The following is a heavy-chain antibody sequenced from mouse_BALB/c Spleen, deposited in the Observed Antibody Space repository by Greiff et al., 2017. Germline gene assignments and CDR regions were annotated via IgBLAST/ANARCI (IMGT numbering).Heavy chain of an antibody. CDR1: GFTFSSYG. V-gene: IGHV5-6*01. CDR2: ISSGGSYT. CDR3: TRDDGYDRFDY. D-gene: IGHD2-2*01. J-gene: IGHJ2*01. Sequence: EVKLVESGGDLVKPGGSLKLSCAASGFTFSSYGMSWVRQTPDKRLEWVATISSGGSYTYYPDSVKGRFTISRDNAKNTLYLQMSSLKSEDTAMYYCTRDDGYDRFDYWGQGTTLTVSS.